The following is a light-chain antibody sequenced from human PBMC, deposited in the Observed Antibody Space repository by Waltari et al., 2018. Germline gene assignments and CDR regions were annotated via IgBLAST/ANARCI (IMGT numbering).Light chain of an antibody. V-gene: IGKV1-39*01. CDR1: QSISDH. Sequence: DIQMTQSPSSLSLSVGDRVTITCRASQSISDHLNWYQQKPGEAPKLLIYVASNLESGFPSRFSGSGSGTDFTLTINSLQPGDFATYYCQQGYSFPLTFGGGTRVEIK. CDR3: QQGYSFPLT. CDR2: VAS. J-gene: IGKJ4*01.